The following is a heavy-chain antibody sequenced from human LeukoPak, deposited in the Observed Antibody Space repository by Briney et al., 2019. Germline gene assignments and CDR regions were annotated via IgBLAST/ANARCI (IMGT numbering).Heavy chain of an antibody. J-gene: IGHJ4*02. V-gene: IGHV3-11*04. Sequence: GGSLRLSCTASGFTFSDFYMSRVRQAPGKGLEWLSYISGDGATIHYADSVRGRFTVSRDNAKNSLFLQMNSLRAEDTAIYYCTREDYYYAAGYWGQGTLVTVSS. CDR3: TREDYYYAAGY. D-gene: IGHD3-10*01. CDR2: ISGDGATI. CDR1: GFTFSDFY.